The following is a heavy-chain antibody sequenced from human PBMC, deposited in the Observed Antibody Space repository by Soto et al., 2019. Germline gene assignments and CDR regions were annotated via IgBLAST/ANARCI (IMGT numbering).Heavy chain of an antibody. D-gene: IGHD3-3*01. V-gene: IGHV3-23*01. Sequence: GGSLRLSCAASGFTFSSYAMSWVRQAPGKGLEWVSAISGSGGSTYYADSVKGRFTISRDNSKNTLYLQMNSLRAEDTAVYYCAKGGLTIFGVVIFSYFDYWGQGTLVTVSS. CDR1: GFTFSSYA. J-gene: IGHJ4*02. CDR2: ISGSGGST. CDR3: AKGGLTIFGVVIFSYFDY.